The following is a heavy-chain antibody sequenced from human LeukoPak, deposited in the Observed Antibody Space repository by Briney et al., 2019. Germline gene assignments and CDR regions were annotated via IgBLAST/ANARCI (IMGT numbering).Heavy chain of an antibody. D-gene: IGHD3-10*01. V-gene: IGHV4-59*01. CDR3: AREGYYSSGSYYDY. Sequence: SETLSLTCTVSGVSISNYYWSWIRQPPGKGLEWIGNINYSGSTNFNPSHKSSFTISVDTSKNQFSLKLSSVTAADTAVYYCAREGYYSSGSYYDYWGQGSLVTVAS. CDR1: GVSISNYY. CDR2: INYSGST. J-gene: IGHJ4*02.